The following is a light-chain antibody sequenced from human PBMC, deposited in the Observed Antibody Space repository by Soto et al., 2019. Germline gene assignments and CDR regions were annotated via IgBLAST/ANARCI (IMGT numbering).Light chain of an antibody. CDR2: GAS. J-gene: IGKJ4*01. CDR1: QSVSSNY. Sequence: EIVLTQSPGTLSLSPGERATLSCRASQSVSSNYLAWYQQKPGQAPRLLIYGASSRATGIPDRFSGSGSGTDFTLTISRLEPEDFAVYYCQQYGSSPPGLTFGGRTKVEIK. V-gene: IGKV3-20*01. CDR3: QQYGSSPPGLT.